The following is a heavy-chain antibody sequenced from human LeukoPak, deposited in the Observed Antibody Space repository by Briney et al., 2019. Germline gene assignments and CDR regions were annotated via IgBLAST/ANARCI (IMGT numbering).Heavy chain of an antibody. V-gene: IGHV4-59*08. CDR3: AGQGRDGYIVDY. Sequence: SETLSLTCTISVGSLSSYYWSWIRQPPGKGLEWIAYIYYSGSTNYNPSLKSRVTISVDTSKNQFSLKLSSVTAADTAVYYCAGQGRDGYIVDYWGQGTLVTVSS. J-gene: IGHJ4*02. CDR2: IYYSGST. CDR1: VGSLSSYY. D-gene: IGHD2-21*02.